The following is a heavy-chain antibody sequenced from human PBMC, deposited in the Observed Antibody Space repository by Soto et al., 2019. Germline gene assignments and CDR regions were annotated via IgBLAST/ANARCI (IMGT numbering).Heavy chain of an antibody. Sequence: GASVKVSCKASGGTFSSYAISWVRQAPGQGLEWMGGIIPIFGTANYAQKFQGRVTITADESTSTAYMELSSLRSEDTAVHYCARGGVMATIAFWGQGTLVTVSS. CDR2: IIPIFGTA. V-gene: IGHV1-69*13. CDR3: ARGGVMATIAF. D-gene: IGHD2-21*01. CDR1: GGTFSSYA. J-gene: IGHJ4*02.